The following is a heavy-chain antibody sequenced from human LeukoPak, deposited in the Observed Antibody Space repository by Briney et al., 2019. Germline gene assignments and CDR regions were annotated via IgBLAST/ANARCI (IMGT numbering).Heavy chain of an antibody. Sequence: ASVKVSCKVSGYTLTELSMHWVRQAPAKGIEWMGGFDPEDGETIYAQKFQGRVTMTEDTSTDTAYMELSSLRSEDTAVYYCATFRLERASRQPMDVWGKGTTVTVSS. CDR1: GYTLTELS. D-gene: IGHD1-1*01. CDR2: FDPEDGET. CDR3: ATFRLERASRQPMDV. J-gene: IGHJ6*04. V-gene: IGHV1-24*01.